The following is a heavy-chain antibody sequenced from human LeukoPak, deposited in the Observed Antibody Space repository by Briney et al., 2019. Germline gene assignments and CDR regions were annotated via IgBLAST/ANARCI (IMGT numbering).Heavy chain of an antibody. J-gene: IGHJ6*03. CDR2: IKQDGSEK. Sequence: PGGSLRLSCAASGFTFSSYWMSWVRQAPGKGLEWVANIKQDGSEKYYVDSVKGRFAISRDNAKNSLYLQMNSLRAEDTAVYYCARDANFWSGYYRDYYYYMDVWGKGTTVAVSS. CDR1: GFTFSSYW. CDR3: ARDANFWSGYYRDYYYYMDV. V-gene: IGHV3-7*01. D-gene: IGHD3-3*01.